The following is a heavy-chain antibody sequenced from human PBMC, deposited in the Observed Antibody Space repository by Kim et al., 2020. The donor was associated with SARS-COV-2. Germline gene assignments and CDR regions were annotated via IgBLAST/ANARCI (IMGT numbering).Heavy chain of an antibody. CDR2: T. Sequence: TYYATAVKGRFSISRGDSKNSLYLQMSSLKVEDTAVYHCADVGAAGALGLWGQGTLVTVSS. D-gene: IGHD1-26*01. J-gene: IGHJ4*02. V-gene: IGHV3-72*01. CDR3: ADVGAAGALGL.